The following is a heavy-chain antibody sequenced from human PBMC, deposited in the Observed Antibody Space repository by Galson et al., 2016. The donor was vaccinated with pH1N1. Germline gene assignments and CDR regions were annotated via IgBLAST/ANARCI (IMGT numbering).Heavy chain of an antibody. CDR3: AHREVMITNAFDI. V-gene: IGHV2-5*05. CDR1: GFSLSTSGVG. J-gene: IGHJ3*02. D-gene: IGHD3-16*01. CDR2: IYWDDGK. Sequence: PALVKPTQTLTLTCTFSGFSLSTSGVGVGWIRQPPGKALECLALIYWDDGKRYGPSLKSRLTITKDTSKNQVVLTMTNMDPVETATYFCAHREVMITNAFDIWGQGTMVTVSS.